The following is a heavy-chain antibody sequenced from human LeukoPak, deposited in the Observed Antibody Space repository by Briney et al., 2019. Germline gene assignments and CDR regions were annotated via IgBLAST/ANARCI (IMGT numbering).Heavy chain of an antibody. CDR2: ISAYNGNT. D-gene: IGHD5-24*01. CDR1: GYTFTSYG. V-gene: IGHV1-18*01. CDR3: ASPREMATLGPFDY. J-gene: IGHJ4*02. Sequence: ASVKVSCKASGYTFTSYGISWVRQAPGQGLEWMGWISAYNGNTNYAQKLQGRVTMTTDTSTSTAYMELRSLRSEDTAVYYCASPREMATLGPFDYWGQGTLVTVSS.